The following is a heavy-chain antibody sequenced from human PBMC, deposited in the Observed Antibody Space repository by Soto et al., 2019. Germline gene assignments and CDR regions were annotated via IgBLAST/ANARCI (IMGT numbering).Heavy chain of an antibody. CDR2: IYYSGST. Sequence: QVQLQESGPGLVKPSETLSLTCTVSGGSISSYYWSWIRQPPGKGLEWIGYIYYSGSTNYNPSLKSRVTISVDTSKNQFSLKLSSVTAADTAVYYCARKEPGTTGTTRNYYYMDVWGKGTTVTVSS. CDR3: ARKEPGTTGTTRNYYYMDV. D-gene: IGHD1-1*01. J-gene: IGHJ6*03. V-gene: IGHV4-59*08. CDR1: GGSISSYY.